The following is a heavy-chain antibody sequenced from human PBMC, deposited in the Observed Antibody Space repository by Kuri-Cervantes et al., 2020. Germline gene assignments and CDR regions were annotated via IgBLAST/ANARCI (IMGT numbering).Heavy chain of an antibody. V-gene: IGHV3-23*01. J-gene: IGHJ3*02. CDR2: ISGSGGST. CDR3: AKEGNTGYSYFQDAFDI. CDR1: GFTFSSYA. D-gene: IGHD5-18*01. Sequence: ETLSLTCAASGFTFSSYAMSWVRQAPGKGLEWVSAISGSGGSTYYADSAKGRFTISRDNSKNTLYLQMNSLRAEDTAVYYCAKEGNTGYSYFQDAFDIWGQGTMVTVSS.